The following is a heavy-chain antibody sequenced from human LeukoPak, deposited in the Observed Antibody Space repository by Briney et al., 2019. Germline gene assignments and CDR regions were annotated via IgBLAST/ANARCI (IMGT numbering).Heavy chain of an antibody. Sequence: SETLSLTCTVSGGSISSYYWSWIRRPAGKGLEWIGRIYTSGSTNYNPSLKSRVTMSVDTSKNQFSLKLSSVTAADTAVYYCARASGNDYDFWSGKFDYYYMDVWGKGATVTVSS. CDR3: ARASGNDYDFWSGKFDYYYMDV. J-gene: IGHJ6*03. D-gene: IGHD3-3*01. V-gene: IGHV4-4*07. CDR2: IYTSGST. CDR1: GGSISSYY.